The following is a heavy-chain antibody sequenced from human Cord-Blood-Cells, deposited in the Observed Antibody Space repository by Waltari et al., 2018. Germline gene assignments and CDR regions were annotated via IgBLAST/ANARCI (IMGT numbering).Heavy chain of an antibody. D-gene: IGHD2-2*01. CDR2: IYHSGST. J-gene: IGHJ6*03. Sequence: QVQLQESGPGLVKPSETLSLTCPVSGYSISSGYYWGWLRQPPAKGLEWIGSIYHSGSTYYNPSLKRRVTISVDTSKKRFALRLSCVTAADTAVYYCARDSIEYQLLSAYYYYYYMDVWGKGTTVTVSS. CDR1: GYSISSGYY. V-gene: IGHV4-38-2*02. CDR3: ARDSIEYQLLSAYYYYYYMDV.